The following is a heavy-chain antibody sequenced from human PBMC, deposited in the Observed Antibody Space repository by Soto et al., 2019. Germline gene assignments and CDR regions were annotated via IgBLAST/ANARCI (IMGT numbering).Heavy chain of an antibody. Sequence: GGSLSLSCAASGFTFSSYWMHWVRQAPGKGLVWVSRINSDGSSTSYADSVKGRFTISRDNAKNTLYLQLNSLRAEDTAVYYCARDKRAGYDFWSGITQTLYYYYYGMDVWGQGTPVTVSS. CDR3: ARDKRAGYDFWSGITQTLYYYYYGMDV. D-gene: IGHD3-3*01. CDR2: INSDGSST. J-gene: IGHJ6*02. CDR1: GFTFSSYW. V-gene: IGHV3-74*01.